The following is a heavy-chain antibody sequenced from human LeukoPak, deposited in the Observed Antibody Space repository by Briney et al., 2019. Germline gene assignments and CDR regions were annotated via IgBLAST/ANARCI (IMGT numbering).Heavy chain of an antibody. CDR1: GGSFSGYY. Sequence: PSETLSLTCAVYGGSFSGYYWSWIRQPPGKGLEWIGEINHSGSTNYNPSLKSRVTISVDTSKNQFSLKLSSVTAADTAVYYCAREGWLRHVGSGGYYYYMDVWGKGTTVTVSS. J-gene: IGHJ6*03. V-gene: IGHV4-34*01. CDR2: INHSGST. CDR3: AREGWLRHVGSGGYYYYMDV. D-gene: IGHD5-12*01.